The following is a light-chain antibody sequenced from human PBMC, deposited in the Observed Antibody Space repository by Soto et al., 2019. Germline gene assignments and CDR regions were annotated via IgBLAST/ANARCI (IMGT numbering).Light chain of an antibody. J-gene: IGKJ1*01. CDR3: QQYGSSGT. V-gene: IGKV3-20*01. CDR2: GAS. CDR1: QSVSNNY. Sequence: IALTQSPGTRSLSPGETATLSCSARQSVSNNYLAWYQQKPGQAPRILIYGASNRATGIPDRFSGSGSGTDFTLTISRLEPEDFAVYYCQQYGSSGTFGQGTKVDIK.